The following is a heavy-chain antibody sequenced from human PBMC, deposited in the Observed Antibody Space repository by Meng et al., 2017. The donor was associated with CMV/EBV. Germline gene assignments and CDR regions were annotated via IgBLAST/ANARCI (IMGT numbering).Heavy chain of an antibody. Sequence: GESLKISCAASGFTFSDYYMSWIRQAPGKGLEWVSYISSSGSIIYYADSVKGRFTISRDNAKNSLYLQMNSLRAEDTAVYHCARGGRGKAAAGKRMDVWGQGTTVTVSS. CDR2: ISSSGSII. V-gene: IGHV3-11*04. J-gene: IGHJ6*02. CDR1: GFTFSDYY. D-gene: IGHD6-13*01. CDR3: ARGGRGKAAAGKRMDV.